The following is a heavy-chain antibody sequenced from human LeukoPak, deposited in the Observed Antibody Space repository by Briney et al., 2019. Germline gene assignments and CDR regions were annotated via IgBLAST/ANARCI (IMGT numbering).Heavy chain of an antibody. D-gene: IGHD1-26*01. CDR1: GFTFSTYT. V-gene: IGHV3-23*01. J-gene: IGHJ4*02. CDR2: IGNNGGGI. Sequence: GGSLRLSCAASGFTFSTYTMYWVRHPPGKRLEWVSIIGNNGGGIHYADSVRGRFTISRDNSKNALYLQMNSLRAEDTAVYYCARRSSGSPPYYFDYWGQGTLVTVSS. CDR3: ARRSSGSPPYYFDY.